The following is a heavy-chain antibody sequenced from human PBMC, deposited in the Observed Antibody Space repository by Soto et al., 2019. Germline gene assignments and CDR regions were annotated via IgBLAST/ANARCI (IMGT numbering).Heavy chain of an antibody. CDR2: IYHTGST. CDR3: ARSSRYPYDSSEGNFGY. J-gene: IGHJ4*02. V-gene: IGHV4-4*02. Sequence: QVQLQESGPGLVKPSGTLSLTCAVSGGSISSNNWWSWVRQPPGKGLEWIGEIYHTGSTNYNPSLKSRVTISVDKSKNQFSLKLSSVTAADTAVYYCARSSRYPYDSSEGNFGYWGQGTLATGSS. D-gene: IGHD3-22*01. CDR1: GGSISSNNW.